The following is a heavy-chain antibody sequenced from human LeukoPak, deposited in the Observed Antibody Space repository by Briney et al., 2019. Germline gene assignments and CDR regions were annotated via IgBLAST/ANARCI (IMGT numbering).Heavy chain of an antibody. CDR3: ARPRSTMVRGPRGDHYYYYMDV. D-gene: IGHD3-10*01. CDR2: IYSGGST. J-gene: IGHJ6*03. CDR1: GFTVSSNY. V-gene: IGHV3-53*01. Sequence: GGSLRLSCAASGFTVSSNYMSWVRQAPGKGLEWVSVIYSGGSTYYADSVKGRFTISRDHSKNALYLQMNSLRAEDTAVYYCARPRSTMVRGPRGDHYYYYMDVWGKGTTVTVSS.